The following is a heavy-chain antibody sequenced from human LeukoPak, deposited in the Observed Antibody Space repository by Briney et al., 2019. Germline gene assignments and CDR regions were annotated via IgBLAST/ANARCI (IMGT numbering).Heavy chain of an antibody. J-gene: IGHJ6*04. CDR2: IKQDGSEK. Sequence: GGSLRLSCAASGFTFSTYWMSWVRQAPGKGLEWVANIKQDGSEKYYVDSVKGRFTISRDNAKNSLYLQMNSLRAEDTAVYYCAELGITMIGGVWGKGTTVTTSS. V-gene: IGHV3-7*01. CDR1: GFTFSTYW. CDR3: AELGITMIGGV. D-gene: IGHD3-10*02.